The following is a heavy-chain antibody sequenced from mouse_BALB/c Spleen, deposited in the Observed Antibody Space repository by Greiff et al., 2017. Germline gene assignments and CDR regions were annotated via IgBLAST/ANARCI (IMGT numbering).Heavy chain of an antibody. CDR3: AREIITTVVASAMDY. Sequence: DVHLVESGGGLVQPGGSLKFSCAASGFTFSSYGMSWVRQTPDKRLELVATINSNGGSTYYPDSVKGRFTISRDNAKNTLYLQMSSLTSEDTAMYYCAREIITTVVASAMDYWGQGTTVTVSS. CDR1: GFTFSSYG. CDR2: INSNGGST. J-gene: IGHJ4*01. V-gene: IGHV5-6-3*01. D-gene: IGHD1-1*01.